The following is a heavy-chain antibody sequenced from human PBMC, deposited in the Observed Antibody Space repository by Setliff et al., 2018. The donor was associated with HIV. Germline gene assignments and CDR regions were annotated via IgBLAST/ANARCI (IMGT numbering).Heavy chain of an antibody. D-gene: IGHD1-26*01. J-gene: IGHJ4*02. CDR3: ARRMSSGSYYDY. CDR2: IYSSGST. V-gene: IGHV4-59*08. CDR1: GGSISNYY. Sequence: SETLSLTCTVSGGSISNYYWSWIRQPPGKGLEWIGHIYSSGSTNYNPSLKSRVTISVDTPKSQISLKLSSVTAADTAVYYCARRMSSGSYYDYWGQGTLVTVTS.